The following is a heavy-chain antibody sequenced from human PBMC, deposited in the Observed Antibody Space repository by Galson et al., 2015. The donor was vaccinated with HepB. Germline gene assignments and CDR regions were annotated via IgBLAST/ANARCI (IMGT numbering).Heavy chain of an antibody. Sequence: SETLSLTCTVSGGSISSYYWSWIRQPPGKGLEWIGYIYYSGSTNYNPSLKSRVTISVDTSKNQFSLKLSSVTAADTAVYYCASNTIMWVDAGDSSGTLSWFDPWGQGTLVTVSS. CDR3: ASNTIMWVDAGDSSGTLSWFDP. V-gene: IGHV4-59*12. CDR2: IYYSGST. J-gene: IGHJ5*02. D-gene: IGHD3-22*01. CDR1: GGSISSYY.